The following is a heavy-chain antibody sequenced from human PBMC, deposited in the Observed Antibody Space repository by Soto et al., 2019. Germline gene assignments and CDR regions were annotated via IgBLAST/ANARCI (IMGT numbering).Heavy chain of an antibody. D-gene: IGHD3-22*01. J-gene: IGHJ5*02. CDR1: GYTLTELS. CDR3: ATGPRGGYYLNWFDP. Sequence: ASVKVSCKVSGYTLTELSMHWVRQAPGKGLEWMGGFDPEDGETIYAQKFQGRVTMTEDTSTDTAYMELSSLRSEDTAVYYCATGPRGGYYLNWFDPWGQGTLVTVSS. CDR2: FDPEDGET. V-gene: IGHV1-24*01.